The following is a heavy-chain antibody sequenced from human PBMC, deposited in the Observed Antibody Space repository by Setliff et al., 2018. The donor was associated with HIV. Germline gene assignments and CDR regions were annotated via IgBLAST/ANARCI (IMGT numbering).Heavy chain of an antibody. Sequence: HPGGSLRLSCAASGFTFSTYDMTWVRQAPGKGLEWVSLINGGGNYIQYADSVKGRFIISRDNSKNMLYLQMNSLRAEDTALYYCTKREAGAKPFDYWGRGTLVTVSS. CDR1: GFTFSTYD. J-gene: IGHJ4*02. CDR3: TKREAGAKPFDY. CDR2: INGGGNYI. V-gene: IGHV3-23*03. D-gene: IGHD1-26*01.